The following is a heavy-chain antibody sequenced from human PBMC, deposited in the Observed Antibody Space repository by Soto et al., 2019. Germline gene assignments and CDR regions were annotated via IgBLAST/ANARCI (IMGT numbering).Heavy chain of an antibody. CDR2: ISGSGEHT. CDR1: GFTFADYA. Sequence: LRLSCAASGFTFADYAMHWVRQVPGKGLEWVSVISGSGEHTYSAASVKGRFTISRDNSKKIMYLQMDRLRVEDTALYYCARDRMLYATDYFYPMDVWGQGTTVTVSS. D-gene: IGHD2-8*01. V-gene: IGHV3-23*01. J-gene: IGHJ6*02. CDR3: ARDRMLYATDYFYPMDV.